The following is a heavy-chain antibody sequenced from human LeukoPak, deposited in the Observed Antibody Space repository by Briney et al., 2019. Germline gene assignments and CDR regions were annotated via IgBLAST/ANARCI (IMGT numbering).Heavy chain of an antibody. CDR3: ARVGKQLWSNGPFDY. Sequence: ASVKVSCTASGGTFSSYAISWVRQAPGQGLEWMGGIIPTFGTANYAQKFQGRVTITADESTSTAYMELSSLRSEDTAVYYCARVGKQLWSNGPFDYWGQGTLVTVSS. D-gene: IGHD5-18*01. CDR1: GGTFSSYA. CDR2: IIPTFGTA. V-gene: IGHV1-69*13. J-gene: IGHJ4*02.